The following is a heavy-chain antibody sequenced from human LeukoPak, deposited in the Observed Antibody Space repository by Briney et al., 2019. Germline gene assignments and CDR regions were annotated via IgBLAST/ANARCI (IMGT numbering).Heavy chain of an antibody. CDR1: GFTFSDYY. CDR3: ARDIMVRGVISYYYGMDV. J-gene: IGHJ6*02. D-gene: IGHD3-10*01. Sequence: GGSLRLSCAASGFTFSDYYMSWIRQAPGKGLEWVSYISSSGSTIYYADSVKGRFTISRDNAKNSLYLQMNSLRAEDTAVYYCARDIMVRGVISYYYGMDVWGQGTTVTVSS. V-gene: IGHV3-11*01. CDR2: ISSSGSTI.